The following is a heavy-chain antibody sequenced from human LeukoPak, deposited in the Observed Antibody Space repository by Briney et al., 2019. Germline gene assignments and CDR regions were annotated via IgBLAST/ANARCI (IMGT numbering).Heavy chain of an antibody. CDR2: ISSSSSYI. D-gene: IGHD6-25*01. V-gene: IGHV3-21*01. J-gene: IGHJ5*02. Sequence: GGSLRLSCAASGFTFSSYSMNWVRQAPGKGLEWVSSISSSSSYIYYADSVKGRFTISRDNAKNSLYLQMNSLRAEDTAVYYCARDAADPYNWFGPWGQGTLVTVSS. CDR1: GFTFSSYS. CDR3: ARDAADPYNWFGP.